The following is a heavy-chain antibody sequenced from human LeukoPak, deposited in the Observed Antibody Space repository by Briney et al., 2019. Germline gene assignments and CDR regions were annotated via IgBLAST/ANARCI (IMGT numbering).Heavy chain of an antibody. D-gene: IGHD6-19*01. CDR2: ISSSGSMR. V-gene: IGHV3-11*04. Sequence: PLGALRVSRAHSLFTLSDYFLNWMRPAPRTGGEGVSYISSSGSMRYYADSVKGRFTISREHAKNSLYLQMNSLRAEGTAVYYCGRGSSGPWTYTFDIWGEGTMVTVSS. J-gene: IGHJ3*02. CDR1: LFTLSDYF. CDR3: GRGSSGPWTYTFDI.